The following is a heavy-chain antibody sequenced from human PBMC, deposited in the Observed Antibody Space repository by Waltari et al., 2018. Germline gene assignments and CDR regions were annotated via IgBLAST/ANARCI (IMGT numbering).Heavy chain of an antibody. J-gene: IGHJ5*02. CDR2: MNPNSGNT. V-gene: IGHV1-8*01. CDR3: ARAFRSSWFGAWLDP. Sequence: QVQLVQSGAEVKKPGASVKVSCKASGYTFISHEVNWVRQATGQGLEWRGWMNPNSGNTGYAQKFQGRVTMTRNTSISTAYMELSSLRSDDTAVYYCARAFRSSWFGAWLDPWGQGTPVTVSS. D-gene: IGHD3-10*01. CDR1: GYTFISHE.